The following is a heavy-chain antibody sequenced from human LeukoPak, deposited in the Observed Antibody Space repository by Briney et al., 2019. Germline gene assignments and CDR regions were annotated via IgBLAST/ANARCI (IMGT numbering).Heavy chain of an antibody. J-gene: IGHJ6*03. D-gene: IGHD3-3*01. CDR1: GFTFSSYA. CDR3: AKGGVEWLQNYYYYYMDV. CDR2: ISDSGGST. V-gene: IGHV3-23*01. Sequence: GGSLRLSCAASGFTFSSYAMSWVRQAPGKGLEWVSAISDSGGSTYYADSVKGRLTISRDNSKDTLYLQMNSLRAEDTAVYYCAKGGVEWLQNYYYYYMDVWGKGTTVTVSS.